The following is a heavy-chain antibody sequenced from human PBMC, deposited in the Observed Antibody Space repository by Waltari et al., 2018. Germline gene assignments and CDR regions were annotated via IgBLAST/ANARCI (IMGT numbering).Heavy chain of an antibody. D-gene: IGHD1-7*01. Sequence: QVQLQQWGAGLLKPSETLSLTCAVYGGSFSGYYWSWIRQPPGKGLEWIGQINHSGSTNYNPSLKSRYTISVDTSKNQCSLKLSSVTAPDTAVYYCARKEGVTGTPYYFDYWGQGTLVTVSS. CDR2: INHSGST. V-gene: IGHV4-34*01. CDR1: GGSFSGYY. CDR3: ARKEGVTGTPYYFDY. J-gene: IGHJ4*02.